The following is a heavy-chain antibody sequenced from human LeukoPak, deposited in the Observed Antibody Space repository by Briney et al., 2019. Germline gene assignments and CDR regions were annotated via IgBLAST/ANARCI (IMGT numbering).Heavy chain of an antibody. D-gene: IGHD3-10*01. Sequence: GSLRLSCAASGFTFSSYGMHWVRQAPGKGLEWVAVIWDDGSNKYYADSVRGRFTISRDNSKNTLYLQVNSLRVEDTAIYYCARDANFGYDAFDIWGQGTMVIVSS. CDR1: GFTFSSYG. CDR3: ARDANFGYDAFDI. CDR2: IWDDGSNK. J-gene: IGHJ3*02. V-gene: IGHV3-33*01.